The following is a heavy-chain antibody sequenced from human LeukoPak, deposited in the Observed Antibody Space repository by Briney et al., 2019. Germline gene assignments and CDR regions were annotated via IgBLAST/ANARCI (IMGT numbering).Heavy chain of an antibody. V-gene: IGHV4-30-4*08. CDR2: IYYSGST. Sequence: SETLSLTSTVPGGSISSGDYYWSWIRQPPGKGLEWIGYIYYSGSTYYNPSLKSRVTISVDTSKNQFSLKLSSVTAADTAVYYCARDYAMVRGVIMLDYWGQGTLVTVSS. CDR3: ARDYAMVRGVIMLDY. D-gene: IGHD3-10*01. CDR1: GGSISSGDYY. J-gene: IGHJ4*02.